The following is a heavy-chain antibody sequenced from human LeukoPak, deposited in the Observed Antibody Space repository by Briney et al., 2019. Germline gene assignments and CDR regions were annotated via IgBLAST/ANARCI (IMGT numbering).Heavy chain of an antibody. V-gene: IGHV4-59*08. Sequence: SETLTLTCTVSGGSISSFHWSWIRQPPGEGLECIGYIYYSGSTNYNPYLKSRVTISVDTSKNQFSLRLNSVTAADTAVYYCARRFGWDSFDYWGQGTLVPVSS. CDR3: ARRFGWDSFDY. J-gene: IGHJ4*02. CDR1: GGSISSFH. CDR2: IYYSGST. D-gene: IGHD1-26*01.